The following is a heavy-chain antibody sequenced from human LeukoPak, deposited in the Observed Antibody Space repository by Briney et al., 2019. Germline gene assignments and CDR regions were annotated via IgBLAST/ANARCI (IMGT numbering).Heavy chain of an antibody. CDR1: GGSFSGYY. J-gene: IGHJ6*02. V-gene: IGHV4-34*01. CDR2: INHSGST. CDR3: ARGGEGYDYGDYGTKYYYYGMDV. D-gene: IGHD4-17*01. Sequence: SETLSLTCAVYGGSFSGYYWSWIRQPPGKGLEWIGEINHSGSTNYNPSLKSRVTISVDTSKNQFSLKLSSVTAADTAVYYCARGGEGYDYGDYGTKYYYYGMDVWGQGTTVTVSS.